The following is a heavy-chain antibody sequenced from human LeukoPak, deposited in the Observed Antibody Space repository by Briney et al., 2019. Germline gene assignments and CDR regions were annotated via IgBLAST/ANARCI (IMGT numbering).Heavy chain of an antibody. V-gene: IGHV3-11*01. D-gene: IGHD4-17*01. Sequence: PGGSLRLSCAASGFTFSDYYMSWIRQAPGKGLEWMSYISSSGSTRYYADSVKGRFTISRDNAKKSLYLQMNSLRAEDTAVYYCARASSWATVTTVRYYYYYMDVWGKGTTVTISS. J-gene: IGHJ6*03. CDR3: ARASSWATVTTVRYYYYYMDV. CDR2: ISSSGSTR. CDR1: GFTFSDYY.